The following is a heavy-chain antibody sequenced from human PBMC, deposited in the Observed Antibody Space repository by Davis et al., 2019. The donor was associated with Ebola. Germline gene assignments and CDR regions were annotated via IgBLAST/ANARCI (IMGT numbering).Heavy chain of an antibody. CDR1: GASISNDNW. J-gene: IGHJ4*02. V-gene: IGHV4-4*02. CDR2: IHHSGSA. Sequence: MPSETLSLTCAVSGASISNDNWWSWVRQPPGKGLEWIGEIHHSGSANYNPSLKSRVTISVDKSKNQFSLKLTSVTAADTAVYYCARHASVAGSYAYWGQGTLVTVSS. CDR3: ARHASVAGSYAY. D-gene: IGHD3-16*01.